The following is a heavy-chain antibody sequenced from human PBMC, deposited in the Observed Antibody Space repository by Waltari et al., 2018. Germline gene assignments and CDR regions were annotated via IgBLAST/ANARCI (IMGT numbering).Heavy chain of an antibody. Sequence: QVQLQESGPGLVKPSETLSLTCTVSGGSISSYYWSWIRQPPGKGLEWIGYIDYSGRTKYNTSHNGLFTISVDTSHNLYSLKLSSVTAADTAVYYCANSLPKWPHPYWGQGTLVTVSS. D-gene: IGHD5-12*01. V-gene: IGHV4-59*01. CDR2: IDYSGRT. J-gene: IGHJ4*02. CDR3: ANSLPKWPHPY. CDR1: GGSISSYY.